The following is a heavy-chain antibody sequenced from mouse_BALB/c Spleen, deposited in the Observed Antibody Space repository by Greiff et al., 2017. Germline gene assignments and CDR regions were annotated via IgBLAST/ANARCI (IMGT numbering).Heavy chain of an antibody. J-gene: IGHJ4*01. CDR1: GYTFTSYD. D-gene: IGHD2-14*01. V-gene: IGHV1S81*02. Sequence: VQLQQSGAELVKPGASVKLSCKASGYTFTSYDMYWVKQRPGQGLEWIGEINPSNGGTNFNEKLKSKATLTVDKSSSTAYMQLSSLTYEDSAVYYSTRSSYYRYEGYAMDYWGQGTSVTVSS. CDR2: INPSNGGT. CDR3: TRSSYYRYEGYAMDY.